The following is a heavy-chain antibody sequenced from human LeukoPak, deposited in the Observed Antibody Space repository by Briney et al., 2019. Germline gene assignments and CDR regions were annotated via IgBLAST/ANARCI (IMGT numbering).Heavy chain of an antibody. J-gene: IGHJ4*02. CDR3: ARRGMVRGVIVDY. D-gene: IGHD3-10*01. CDR1: GVSISSYY. CDR2: IYTSGST. Sequence: SETLSLTCTVSGVSISSYYWSWIRQPAGKGLEWIGRIYTSGSTNYNPSLKSRVTISVATSKNQFSLKLSSVTAADTAVYYCARRGMVRGVIVDYWGQGTLVTVSS. V-gene: IGHV4-4*07.